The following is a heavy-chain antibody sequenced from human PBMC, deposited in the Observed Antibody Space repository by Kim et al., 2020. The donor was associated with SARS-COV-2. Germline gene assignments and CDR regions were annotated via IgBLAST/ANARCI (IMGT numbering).Heavy chain of an antibody. J-gene: IGHJ6*02. CDR3: ARGVVLSEDIVVVPAAIYYGMDV. CDR1: GYTFTSYY. D-gene: IGHD2-2*01. CDR2: INPSGGST. Sequence: ASVKVSCKASGYTFTSYYMHWVRQAPGQGLEWMGIINPSGGSTSYAQKFQGRVTMTRDTSTSTVYMELSSLRSEDTAVYYCARGVVLSEDIVVVPAAIYYGMDVWGQGTTVTVSS. V-gene: IGHV1-46*01.